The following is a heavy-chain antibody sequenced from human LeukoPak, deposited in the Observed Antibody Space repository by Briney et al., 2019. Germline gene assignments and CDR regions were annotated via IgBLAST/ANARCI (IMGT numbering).Heavy chain of an antibody. J-gene: IGHJ6*03. D-gene: IGHD3-22*01. CDR3: ANLVGFVVVGYYYYMDV. Sequence: PGGSLRLSCAASGFTFSSYGMHWVRQAPGKGLEWVAFIRYDGSNKYYADSVKGRFTISRDNSKNTLYLQMNSLRAEDTAVYYCANLVGFVVVGYYYYMDVWGKGTTVTVSS. CDR2: IRYDGSNK. CDR1: GFTFSSYG. V-gene: IGHV3-30*02.